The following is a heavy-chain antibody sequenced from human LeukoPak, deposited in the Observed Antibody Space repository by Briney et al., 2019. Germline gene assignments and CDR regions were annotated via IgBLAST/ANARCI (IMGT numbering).Heavy chain of an antibody. CDR3: ASTTSYCNGGTCYLAY. V-gene: IGHV1-2*02. J-gene: IGHJ4*02. Sequence: ASVKVSCKASEYTFTGYYMHWVRQAPGQGLEWMGWINPNSGGTNYAQKFQGRVTMTRDTSISTAYMELGRLRSDDTAAYYCASTTSYCNGGTCYLAYWGQGTLVTVSS. CDR2: INPNSGGT. CDR1: EYTFTGYY. D-gene: IGHD2-15*01.